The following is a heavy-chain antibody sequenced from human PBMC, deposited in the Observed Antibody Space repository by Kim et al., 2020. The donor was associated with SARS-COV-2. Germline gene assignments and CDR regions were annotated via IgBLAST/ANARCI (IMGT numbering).Heavy chain of an antibody. V-gene: IGHV1-69*13. D-gene: IGHD2-8*01. Sequence: SVKVSCKASGGTFSSYAISWVRQAPGQGLEWMGGIIPIFGTANYAQKFQGRVTITADESTSTAYMELSSLRSEDTAVYYCARRHHNGNLKFSYYYYGMDVWGQGTTVTVSS. CDR2: IIPIFGTA. CDR1: GGTFSSYA. J-gene: IGHJ6*02. CDR3: ARRHHNGNLKFSYYYYGMDV.